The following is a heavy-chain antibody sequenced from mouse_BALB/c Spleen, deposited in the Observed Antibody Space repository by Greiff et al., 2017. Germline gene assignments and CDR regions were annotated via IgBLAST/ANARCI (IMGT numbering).Heavy chain of an antibody. D-gene: IGHD2-10*02. CDR3: SRGKYGNYVWWYFDV. V-gene: IGHV7-3*02. J-gene: IGHJ1*01. CDR2: IRNKTNGNTT. CDR1: GFTFTDYY. Sequence: EVKLVESGGGLGQPGGSLRLSCATSGFTFTDYYMHWVRQPPGNALEWLSFIRNKTNGNTTEYSASVKGRFTISRDNSQSILDLQRNTLRPEDSATYYCSRGKYGNYVWWYFDVWGAGTTVTVSS.